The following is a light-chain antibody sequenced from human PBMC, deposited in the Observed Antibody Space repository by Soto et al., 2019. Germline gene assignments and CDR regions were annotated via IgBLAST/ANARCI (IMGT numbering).Light chain of an antibody. Sequence: EIVMTQSPATLSVSPGERATLSCRASQSVSSNLAWYQQKPGQAPRLLIYGASTRATGIPARFSGSGSGTEFPLPLSSLQSEDLAVYYCQRYNSWPPLTFAGGTKVEIK. CDR3: QRYNSWPPLT. CDR1: QSVSSN. J-gene: IGKJ4*01. V-gene: IGKV3-15*01. CDR2: GAS.